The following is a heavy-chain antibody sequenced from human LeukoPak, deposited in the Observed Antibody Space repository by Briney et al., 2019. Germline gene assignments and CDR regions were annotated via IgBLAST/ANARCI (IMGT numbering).Heavy chain of an antibody. V-gene: IGHV4-30-2*01. Sequence: SQTLSLTCAVSGGSISSGGYSWSWIRQPPGKGLEWIGYIYHSGSTYYNPSLKSRVTISVDRSKNQFSLKLSSVTAADTAVYYCAGRRYYFAYWGQGTLVTVSS. J-gene: IGHJ4*02. CDR2: IYHSGST. CDR1: GGSISSGGYS. CDR3: AGRRYYFAY.